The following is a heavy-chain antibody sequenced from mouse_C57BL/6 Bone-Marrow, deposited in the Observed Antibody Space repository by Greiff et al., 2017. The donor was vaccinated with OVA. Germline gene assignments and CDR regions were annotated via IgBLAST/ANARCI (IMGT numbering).Heavy chain of an antibody. CDR3: ARGGPLTGPFAY. CDR2: FHPYNDDT. J-gene: IGHJ3*01. Sequence: VKLVESGAELVKPGASVKMSCKASGYTFTTYPIEWMKQNHGKSLEWIGNFHPYNDDTKYNEKFKGKATLTVEKSSSTVYLELSRLTSDDSAVYYCARGGPLTGPFAYWGQGTLVTVSA. CDR1: GYTFTTYP. D-gene: IGHD4-1*01. V-gene: IGHV1-47*01.